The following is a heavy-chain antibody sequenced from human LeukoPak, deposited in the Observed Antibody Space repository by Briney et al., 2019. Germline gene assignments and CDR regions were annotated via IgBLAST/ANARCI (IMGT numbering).Heavy chain of an antibody. CDR3: AKCQGRVCSSTPHGMDV. J-gene: IGHJ6*02. D-gene: IGHD2-2*01. CDR1: GFTFSSHG. CDR2: ISYEGSIK. Sequence: GGSLRLSCAASGFTFSSHGMHWVRQAPGKGLEWVAVISYEGSIKYNADSVKGRFTISRDNSKNTLYLQMNSLRAEDTAVYYCAKCQGRVCSSTPHGMDVWGRGTTVTVSS. V-gene: IGHV3-30*18.